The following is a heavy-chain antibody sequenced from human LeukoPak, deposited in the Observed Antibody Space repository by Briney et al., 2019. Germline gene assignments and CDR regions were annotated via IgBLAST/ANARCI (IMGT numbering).Heavy chain of an antibody. D-gene: IGHD3-22*01. CDR2: LYHSGKT. Sequence: PSETLSLTCADSAGSTSSYYWSWIRQPPGRGLEWIGCLYHSGKTIYNPSLKSRVTISVDTSKNQFSLMLNSVTAADTATYYCARHQKDSYDSIFHAFEIWGQGTMATVSS. CDR3: ARHQKDSYDSIFHAFEI. V-gene: IGHV4-59*03. J-gene: IGHJ3*02. CDR1: AGSTSSYY.